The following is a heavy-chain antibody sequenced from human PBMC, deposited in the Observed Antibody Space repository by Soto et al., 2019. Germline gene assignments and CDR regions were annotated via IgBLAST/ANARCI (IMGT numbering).Heavy chain of an antibody. J-gene: IGHJ5*02. Sequence: ASVKVSCKVSGYTLTELSMHWVRQAPGKGLEWMGGFDPEDGETIYAQKFQGRVTMTEDTSTDTAYMELSSLRSEDTAVYYCATISYDDCWSGYRRWFDPWGQGTLVTVSS. CDR1: GYTLTELS. D-gene: IGHD3-3*01. CDR2: FDPEDGET. V-gene: IGHV1-24*01. CDR3: ATISYDDCWSGYRRWFDP.